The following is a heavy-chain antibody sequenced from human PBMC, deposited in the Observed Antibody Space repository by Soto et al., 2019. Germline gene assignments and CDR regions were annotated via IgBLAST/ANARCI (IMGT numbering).Heavy chain of an antibody. J-gene: IGHJ5*02. CDR1: GYTFTSYG. Sequence: GASVKVSCKASGYTFTSYGIGWVRQAPGQGLEWMGWISAYNGSTNYAQILQGRVTMTTDTSTSTAYMELRSLRSDDTAVYYCARDKRRIAAGGLLWFDPWGQGTLVTVSS. CDR2: ISAYNGST. V-gene: IGHV1-18*01. D-gene: IGHD6-13*01. CDR3: ARDKRRIAAGGLLWFDP.